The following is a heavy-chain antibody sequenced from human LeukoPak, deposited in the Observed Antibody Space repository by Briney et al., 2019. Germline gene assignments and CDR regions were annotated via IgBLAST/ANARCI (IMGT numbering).Heavy chain of an antibody. CDR1: GGSLSSYY. D-gene: IGHD5-24*01. V-gene: IGHV4-59*01. CDR3: ARDSATNYYYYGMDV. Sequence: SETLSLTCTVSGGSLSSYYLSGIRQLPGKGLEWIGHIYYSGSTNYNPSLKSRVTISVDTSKNQFSLKLSSVTAADTAVYYCARDSATNYYYYGMDVWGQGTTVTVSS. CDR2: IYYSGST. J-gene: IGHJ6*02.